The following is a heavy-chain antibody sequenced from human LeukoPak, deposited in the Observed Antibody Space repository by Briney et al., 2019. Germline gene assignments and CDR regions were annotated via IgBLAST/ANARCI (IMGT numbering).Heavy chain of an antibody. CDR3: AKSRPIRGVIISGAFDI. V-gene: IGHV1-8*03. CDR1: GYTFTSYD. J-gene: IGHJ3*02. D-gene: IGHD3-10*01. CDR2: MNPNSGNT. Sequence: ASVKVSCKASGYTFTSYDINWVRQATGQGLEWMGWMNPNSGNTGYAQKFQGRVTITRNTSISTAYMELSSLRSEDTAVYYCAKSRPIRGVIISGAFDIWGQGTMVTVSS.